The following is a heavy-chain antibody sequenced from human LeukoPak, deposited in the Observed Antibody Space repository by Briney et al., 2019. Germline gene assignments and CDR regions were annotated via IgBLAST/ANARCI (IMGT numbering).Heavy chain of an antibody. D-gene: IGHD6-13*01. Sequence: PGGSLRLSCAASGFTFSTYWMHWVRQAPGKGLVWVSRINTDGSSTNYADSVKGRFIISRDNAENTLYLQMNSLRAEDTAVYYCVREGMGSSWYYFDYWGQGTLVTVS. CDR1: GFTFSTYW. J-gene: IGHJ4*02. CDR3: VREGMGSSWYYFDY. CDR2: INTDGSST. V-gene: IGHV3-74*01.